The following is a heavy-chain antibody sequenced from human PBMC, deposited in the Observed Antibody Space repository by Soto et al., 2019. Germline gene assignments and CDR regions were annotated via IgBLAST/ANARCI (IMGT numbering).Heavy chain of an antibody. Sequence: EVQLVESGGGLVEPGGSLRLSCAASGFTFTNAWMNWVRQAPGKGLEWVGHIKSKTDGGTAAYAAPVTGRFTISRDDSINTVYLQMNSLKTEDTAMYYCTTLYSYFFADDFWGQGALVTVSS. CDR2: IKSKTDGGTA. CDR3: TTLYSYFFADDF. J-gene: IGHJ4*02. D-gene: IGHD3-16*01. CDR1: GFTFTNAW. V-gene: IGHV3-15*07.